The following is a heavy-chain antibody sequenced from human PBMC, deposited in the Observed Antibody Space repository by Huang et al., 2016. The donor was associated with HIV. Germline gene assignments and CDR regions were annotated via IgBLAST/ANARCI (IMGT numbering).Heavy chain of an antibody. Sequence: QVQLVQSGAEVKKPGASVKVSCKASGFNFNNYDFNWVRQASGQGLEWMGLMKPKSGNTGYAQKFQGRVTITRNTSITTAYMELRSLRSEDTAVYYCARARGFLYDSTGYYSRYYFDSWGQGTLVTISS. CDR3: ARARGFLYDSTGYYSRYYFDS. V-gene: IGHV1-8*03. CDR2: MKPKSGNT. CDR1: GFNFNNYD. J-gene: IGHJ4*02. D-gene: IGHD3-22*01.